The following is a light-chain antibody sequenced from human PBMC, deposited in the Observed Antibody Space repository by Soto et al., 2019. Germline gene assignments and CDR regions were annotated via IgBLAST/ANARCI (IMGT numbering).Light chain of an antibody. CDR2: TAS. V-gene: IGKV1-12*01. CDR1: QGISNW. Sequence: EIHMPQSPSSVSASVGDRVTTTCRVRQGISNWLAWFQQKPGKAPKLLIYTASRLQSGVPSRFSGSGSGTDFTLTISSLQPEDFATYYCQQSNSFPLTFGQGTKV. J-gene: IGKJ1*01. CDR3: QQSNSFPLT.